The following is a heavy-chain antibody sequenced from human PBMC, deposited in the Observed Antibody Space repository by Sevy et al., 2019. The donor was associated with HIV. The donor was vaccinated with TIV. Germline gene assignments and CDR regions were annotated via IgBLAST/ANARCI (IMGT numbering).Heavy chain of an antibody. CDR3: SSVGRLIIINDDTFEI. V-gene: IGHV4-38-2*02. CDR2: FYHDGST. CDR1: GYSISSAYS. Sequence: SETLSLTCTVSGYSISSAYSWGWIRQPPGKGLEWIANFYHDGSTYYNPSLNSRVTISIDTSKNQFSLKLSSVTAADTAVYYGSSVGRLIIINDDTFEIWGQGTMVTVSS. J-gene: IGHJ3*02. D-gene: IGHD3-9*01.